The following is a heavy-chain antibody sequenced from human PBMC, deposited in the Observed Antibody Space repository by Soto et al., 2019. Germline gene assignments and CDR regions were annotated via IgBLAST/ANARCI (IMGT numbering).Heavy chain of an antibody. CDR3: ARDRQTIAALGVPLYYFDY. CDR1: GYTFTSYY. CDR2: INPSGGST. D-gene: IGHD6-6*01. J-gene: IGHJ4*02. Sequence: GASVKVSCKASGYTFTSYYMHWVRQAPGQGLEWMGIINPSGGSTSYAQKFQGRVTMTRDTSTSTVYMELSSLRSEDTAVYYCARDRQTIAALGVPLYYFDYWGQGTLVTVSS. V-gene: IGHV1-46*01.